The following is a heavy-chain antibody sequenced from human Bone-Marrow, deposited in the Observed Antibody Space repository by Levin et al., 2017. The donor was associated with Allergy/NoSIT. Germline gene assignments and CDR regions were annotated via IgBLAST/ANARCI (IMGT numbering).Heavy chain of an antibody. CDR1: GASINSTNYY. J-gene: IGHJ5*02. D-gene: IGHD1-20*01. CDR2: IYYNSYT. V-gene: IGHV4-39*07. CDR3: ARLADNWNVNWFDP. Sequence: GSLRLSCTVSGASINSTNYYWGWLRQPPGKGLEWIGTIYYNSYTYYNPSLKSRVTISKDTSKNQFSLKLSSVTASDTAVYYCARLADNWNVNWFDPWGQGTLVTVSS.